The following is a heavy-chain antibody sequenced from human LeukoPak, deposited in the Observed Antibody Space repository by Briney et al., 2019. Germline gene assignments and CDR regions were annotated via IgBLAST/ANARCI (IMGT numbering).Heavy chain of an antibody. V-gene: IGHV3-33*01. D-gene: IGHD3-22*01. CDR1: GFSFFNYG. J-gene: IGHJ3*02. CDR2: IWNDGSYK. Sequence: GGSLRLSCAASGFSFFNYGMHWVRQAPGKGLDWVAVIWNDGSYKYYADSVKGRFTISRDNPKNTLYLQMNSLGAEDTAIYYCATDRDTSGYYFDAFDIWGQGTMVTVSS. CDR3: ATDRDTSGYYFDAFDI.